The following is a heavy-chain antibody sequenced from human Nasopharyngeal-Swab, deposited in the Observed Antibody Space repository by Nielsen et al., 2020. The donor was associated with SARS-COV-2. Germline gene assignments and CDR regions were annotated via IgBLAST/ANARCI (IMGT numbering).Heavy chain of an antibody. D-gene: IGHD2-21*02. CDR1: GGSISSGGYY. J-gene: IGHJ5*02. CDR2: IYYSGST. V-gene: IGHV4-31*03. Sequence: SETLSLTCTVSGGSISSGGYYWSWIRQHPGKGLEWIGYIYYSGSTYYNPSLKSRVTISVDTSKNQFSLKLSSVTAADTAVYYCARAYCGGDCYSVTFNWFDPWGQGTPVTVSS. CDR3: ARAYCGGDCYSVTFNWFDP.